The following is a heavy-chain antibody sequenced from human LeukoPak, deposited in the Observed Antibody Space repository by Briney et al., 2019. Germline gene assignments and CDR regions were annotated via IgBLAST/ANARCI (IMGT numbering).Heavy chain of an antibody. V-gene: IGHV3-20*04. J-gene: IGHJ4*02. D-gene: IGHD3-22*01. CDR3: AREEGDYYDSSGYYYPFDY. Sequence: GGSLRLPCAAPGFTFDDYGMSWVRQAPGKGLEWVSGINWNGGSTGCADSVKGRFTISRDNAKNSLYLQTNSLRAEDTALYYCAREEGDYYDSSGYYYPFDYWGQGTLVTVSS. CDR2: INWNGGST. CDR1: GFTFDDYG.